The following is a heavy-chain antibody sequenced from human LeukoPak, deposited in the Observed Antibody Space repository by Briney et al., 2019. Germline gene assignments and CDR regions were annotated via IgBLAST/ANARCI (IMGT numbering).Heavy chain of an antibody. J-gene: IGHJ6*03. V-gene: IGHV3-23*01. Sequence: GGSLRLSCAASGFTFSSYAMSWVRQAPGKGLEWVSAISGSGGSTYYADSVKGRFTISRDNSKNTLYLQMNSLRAEDTAVYYCAKRSPSLAYYYYYYMDVWGKGTTVTVSS. CDR1: GFTFSSYA. CDR2: ISGSGGST. D-gene: IGHD1-26*01. CDR3: AKRSPSLAYYYYYYMDV.